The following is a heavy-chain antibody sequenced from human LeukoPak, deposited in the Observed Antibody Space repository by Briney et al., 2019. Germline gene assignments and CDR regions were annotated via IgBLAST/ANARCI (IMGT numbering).Heavy chain of an antibody. Sequence: GGALRLSRAAPGITLSNYLMHLVRPAPGEGVGWVSPIYNDGSSTSYADSVKGRFTISRDNAKNTLYLQMNSLRAEDTAVYYCARVGPYSGSYYYYYGMDVWGQGTTVTVSS. V-gene: IGHV3-74*01. CDR3: ARVGPYSGSYYYYYGMDV. J-gene: IGHJ6*02. CDR1: GITLSNYL. CDR2: IYNDGSST. D-gene: IGHD1-26*01.